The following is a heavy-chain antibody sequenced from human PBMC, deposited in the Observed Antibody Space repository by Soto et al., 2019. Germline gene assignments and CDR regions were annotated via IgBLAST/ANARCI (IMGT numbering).Heavy chain of an antibody. CDR2: ISGSGGST. Sequence: EVQLLESGGGLVQPGGSLRLSCAASGFTFSSYAMSWVRQAPGKGLEWVSAISGSGGSTYYADSVKGRFTISRDNSKNTLYQQMNSLRAEDAAVYYCAQDPDSSGWYRGWFDPWGQGTVVTVS. D-gene: IGHD6-19*01. V-gene: IGHV3-23*01. J-gene: IGHJ5*02. CDR1: GFTFSSYA. CDR3: AQDPDSSGWYRGWFDP.